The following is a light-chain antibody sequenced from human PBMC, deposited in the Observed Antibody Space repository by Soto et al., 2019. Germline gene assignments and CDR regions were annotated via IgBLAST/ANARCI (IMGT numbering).Light chain of an antibody. J-gene: IGKJ4*01. CDR3: QQVKTYPLT. V-gene: IGKV1-9*01. CDR2: AAS. Sequence: DIQLTQSPSFPSASVGDRVTITCRASQDISSHLAWYQQKPGKAPKLLIYAASTLQSGVPSGFGGSGSGTEFPLTITSLQPEDFATYYCQQVKTYPLTFGGGTKVEIK. CDR1: QDISSH.